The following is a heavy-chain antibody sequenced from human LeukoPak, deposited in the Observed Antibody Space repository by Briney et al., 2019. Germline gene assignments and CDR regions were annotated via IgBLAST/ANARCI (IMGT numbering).Heavy chain of an antibody. J-gene: IGHJ4*02. D-gene: IGHD1-26*01. Sequence: GGSLRLSCAASGFTFSGSAMHWVRQASRKGLEWVGRIRSKANSYATAYAASVKGRFTISRDDSKNTAYLQMNSLKTEDTAVYYCTRAREGGNDYWGQGTLVTVSS. CDR2: IRSKANSYAT. CDR3: TRAREGGNDY. V-gene: IGHV3-73*01. CDR1: GFTFSGSA.